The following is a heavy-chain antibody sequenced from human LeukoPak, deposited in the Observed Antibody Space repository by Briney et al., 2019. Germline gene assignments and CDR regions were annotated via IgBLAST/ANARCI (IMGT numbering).Heavy chain of an antibody. CDR2: ISYDGSNK. CDR1: GFTFSSYA. V-gene: IGHV3-30-3*01. Sequence: GGSLRLSCAASGFTFSSYAMHWVRQAPGKGLEWVAVISYDGSNKYYADSVKGRFTISRDNSKNTLYLQMNSLRAEDTAVYYCARSAVITYGPFDYWGQGTLVTVSS. D-gene: IGHD4-11*01. J-gene: IGHJ4*02. CDR3: ARSAVITYGPFDY.